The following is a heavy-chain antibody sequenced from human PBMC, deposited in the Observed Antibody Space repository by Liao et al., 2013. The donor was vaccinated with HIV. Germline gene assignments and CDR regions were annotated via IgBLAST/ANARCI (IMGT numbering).Heavy chain of an antibody. CDR2: IYYSGST. V-gene: IGHV4-30-4*08. Sequence: QVQLQESGPGLMRPSQTLSLTCTVSGGPISSGDYYWSWVRQPPGKGLEWIGYIYYSGSTFYNPSLKSRVTISIDTSKNQFSLRLTSVTAADTAMYYCAREKRAVAAYYFDSWGQGTLVTVSS. J-gene: IGHJ4*02. D-gene: IGHD6-19*01. CDR1: GGPISSGDYY. CDR3: AREKRAVAAYYFDS.